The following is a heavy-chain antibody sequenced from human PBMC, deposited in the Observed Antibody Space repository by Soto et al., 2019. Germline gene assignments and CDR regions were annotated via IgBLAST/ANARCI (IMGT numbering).Heavy chain of an antibody. D-gene: IGHD6-19*01. J-gene: IGHJ4*02. CDR1: GGSISSYY. Sequence: SETLSLTCTVSGGSISSYYWSWIRQPPGKGLEWIGYIYYSGSTNYNPSLKSRVTISVDTSKNQFSLKLSSVTAADTAVYYCARWQAVAGTYYFDYWGQGTLVTVSS. V-gene: IGHV4-59*01. CDR2: IYYSGST. CDR3: ARWQAVAGTYYFDY.